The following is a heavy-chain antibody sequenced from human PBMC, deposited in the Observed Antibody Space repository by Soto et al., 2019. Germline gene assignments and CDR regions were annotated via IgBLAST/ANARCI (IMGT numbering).Heavy chain of an antibody. J-gene: IGHJ6*02. CDR3: ARVAAARGDYYYYGMDV. D-gene: IGHD6-6*01. CDR1: GGTFSSYA. Sequence: QVQLVQSGAEVKKPGSSVNVSCTAAGGTFSSYAISWVRQAPGQGLEWMGGIIPIFGTANYAQKFQGRVTITADESTSTAYMELSSLRSEDTAVYYCARVAAARGDYYYYGMDVWGQGTTVTVSS. CDR2: IIPIFGTA. V-gene: IGHV1-69*01.